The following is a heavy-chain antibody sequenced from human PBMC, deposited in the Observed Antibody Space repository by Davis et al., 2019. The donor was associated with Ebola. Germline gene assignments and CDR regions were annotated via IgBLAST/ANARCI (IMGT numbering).Heavy chain of an antibody. V-gene: IGHV4-59*05. D-gene: IGHD1-14*01. CDR2: IYYSGST. J-gene: IGHJ6*02. CDR1: GGSISSYY. Sequence: SETLSLTCTVSGGSISSYYWSWIRQPPGKGLEWIGSIYYSGSTYYNPSLKSRVTISVDTSKNQFSLKLSSVTAADTAVYYCATVGEVAGGMLYYYYGMDVWGQGTTVTVSS. CDR3: ATVGEVAGGMLYYYYGMDV.